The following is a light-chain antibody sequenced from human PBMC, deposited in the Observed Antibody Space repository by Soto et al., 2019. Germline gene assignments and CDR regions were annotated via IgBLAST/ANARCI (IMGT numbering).Light chain of an antibody. CDR1: QNVNDY. J-gene: IGKJ1*01. CDR2: DAS. Sequence: DIQMTQTPSTLSASVGDRVTINCRASQNVNDYLAWYQQKPGNSPKVLIYDASTSERGVPSRFSGSGSGTEFTLTISGLQADDFATYYCQQYSSHRTFGQGTKVEVK. V-gene: IGKV1-5*01. CDR3: QQYSSHRT.